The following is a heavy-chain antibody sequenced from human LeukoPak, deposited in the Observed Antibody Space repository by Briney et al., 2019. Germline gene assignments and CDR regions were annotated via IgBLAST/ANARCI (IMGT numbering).Heavy chain of an antibody. V-gene: IGHV4-61*09. J-gene: IGHJ5*02. Sequence: PSETLSLTCTVSGGSISSGSYYWSWIRQPAGKGLEWIGHIYISGSTNYNPSLKSRVIISLDTSQNQVTLNMTSLTAADTAVYYCARNGPPGGSWYDSWFDPWGQGTLVTVSS. CDR1: GGSISSGSYY. CDR2: IYISGST. CDR3: ARNGPPGGSWYDSWFDP. D-gene: IGHD6-13*01.